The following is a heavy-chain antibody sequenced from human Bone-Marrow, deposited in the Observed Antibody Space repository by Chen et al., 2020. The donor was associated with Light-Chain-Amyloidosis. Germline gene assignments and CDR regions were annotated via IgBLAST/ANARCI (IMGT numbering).Heavy chain of an antibody. Sequence: EVQLEQSGPEVKKPGESLKISCKGSGYTFPNYWIGWVRQMPGKGLEWMGVIYPDDSDARYSPSFEGQVTISADKSITTAYLQWRSLKAPDTAMYYCARRRDGYNFDYWGQGTLVTVSS. D-gene: IGHD5-12*01. CDR1: GYTFPNYW. CDR3: ARRRDGYNFDY. V-gene: IGHV5-51*01. CDR2: IYPDDSDA. J-gene: IGHJ4*02.